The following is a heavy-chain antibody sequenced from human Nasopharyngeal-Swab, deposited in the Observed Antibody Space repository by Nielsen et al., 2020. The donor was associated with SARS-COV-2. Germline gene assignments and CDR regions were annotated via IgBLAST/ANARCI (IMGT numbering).Heavy chain of an antibody. CDR1: GFTFSTYA. CDR2: ISYDGSNK. Sequence: GESLKISCAASGFTFSTYAMHWVRQAPGKGLEWVAFISYDGSNKYYADSVKGRFTISRDNSKNTLYLQMNSLRAEDTAVYYCAKDQEIQLWFFSSDVGFDYWGQGTLVTVSS. V-gene: IGHV3-30-3*01. D-gene: IGHD5-18*01. J-gene: IGHJ4*02. CDR3: AKDQEIQLWFFSSDVGFDY.